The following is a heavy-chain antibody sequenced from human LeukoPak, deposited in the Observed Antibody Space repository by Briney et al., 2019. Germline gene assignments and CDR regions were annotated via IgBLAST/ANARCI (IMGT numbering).Heavy chain of an antibody. D-gene: IGHD2-21*02. J-gene: IGHJ4*02. CDR3: ARDLGAYCGGDCYQEGVDY. CDR2: ITGGGGTT. V-gene: IGHV3-23*01. Sequence: GGSLRLSCSTSGFSFSTYAMGWVRQAPGKGLVWVSTITGGGGTTYYADSVKGRFTISRDNFKNTLYLQMNSLRAEDTAVYYCARDLGAYCGGDCYQEGVDYWGQGTLVTVSS. CDR1: GFSFSTYA.